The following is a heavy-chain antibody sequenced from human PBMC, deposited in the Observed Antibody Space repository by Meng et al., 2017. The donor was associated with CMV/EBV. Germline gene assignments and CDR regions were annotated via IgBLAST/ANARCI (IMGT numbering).Heavy chain of an antibody. D-gene: IGHD3-3*01. Sequence: LSLTCAASGFTFSSYSMNWVRQAPGKGLEWVSSISSSSSYIYYADSVKGRFTISRDNAKNSLYLQMNSLRAEDTAVYYCAKWGNDFWSGYYPEHYFDYWGQGTLVTVSS. CDR2: ISSSSSYI. V-gene: IGHV3-21*04. CDR3: AKWGNDFWSGYYPEHYFDY. J-gene: IGHJ4*02. CDR1: GFTFSSYS.